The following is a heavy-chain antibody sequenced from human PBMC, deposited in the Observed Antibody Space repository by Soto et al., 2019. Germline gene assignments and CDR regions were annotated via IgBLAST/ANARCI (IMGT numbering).Heavy chain of an antibody. D-gene: IGHD5-18*01. J-gene: IGHJ4*02. CDR1: GGTFSSYT. CDR2: IIPILGRA. CDR3: TPDTPMASSVY. Sequence: QVQLVQSGTEVKEPGSSVKVSCKASGGTFSSYTISWVRQAPGQGLEWMGRIIPILGRASYAQRFRGRVTLTADNSTSTAYMELSSLRSDDTAVFYCTPDTPMASSVYWGQGTLVSVSS. V-gene: IGHV1-69*02.